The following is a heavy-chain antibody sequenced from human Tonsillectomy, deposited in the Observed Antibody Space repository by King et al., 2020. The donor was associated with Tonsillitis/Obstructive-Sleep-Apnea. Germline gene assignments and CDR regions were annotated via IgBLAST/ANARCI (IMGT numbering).Heavy chain of an antibody. CDR2: MRQDGREI. CDR3: ARDKVVGPTKFDY. CDR1: GFTFSDYW. D-gene: IGHD1-26*01. Sequence: VQLVEPGGGLVQPGGSLRLSCAASGFTFSDYWMSWVRQAPGKGLEWVANMRQDGREIYYLDSVKGRFTISRDNADNSLHLQMNSLRAEDTAVYYCARDKVVGPTKFDYWGQGTLVTVSS. V-gene: IGHV3-7*01. J-gene: IGHJ4*02.